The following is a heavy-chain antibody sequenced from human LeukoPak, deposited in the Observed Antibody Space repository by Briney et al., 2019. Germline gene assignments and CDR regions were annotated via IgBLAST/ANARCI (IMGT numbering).Heavy chain of an antibody. CDR1: GFTFSSYW. V-gene: IGHV3-74*01. J-gene: IGHJ4*02. Sequence: GGSLRLSCAASGFTFSSYWMHWVRQAPGQGLVWGSLINIVGSGATYADSVKGRFTISRDNARNALYLQMNSLRAEDTAVYYCTRQMPAIRYFDCWGQGTLVTVSS. CDR2: INIVGSGA. D-gene: IGHD5-24*01. CDR3: TRQMPAIRYFDC.